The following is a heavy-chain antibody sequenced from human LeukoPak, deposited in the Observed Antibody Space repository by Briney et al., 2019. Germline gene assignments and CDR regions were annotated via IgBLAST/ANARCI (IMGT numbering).Heavy chain of an antibody. V-gene: IGHV1-18*04. CDR2: ISADTVNT. J-gene: IGHJ4*02. CDR1: GYTFTGYY. D-gene: IGHD3-22*01. CDR3: ARAALYYGSSGLLGH. Sequence: GASVKVSCKASGYTFTGYYMHWVRQAPGQGLEWLGWISADTVNTKYTEKLQGRVTMTRDTSTSTAYMELKSLRSDDTAVYYCARAALYYGSSGLLGHWGQGTLVTVSS.